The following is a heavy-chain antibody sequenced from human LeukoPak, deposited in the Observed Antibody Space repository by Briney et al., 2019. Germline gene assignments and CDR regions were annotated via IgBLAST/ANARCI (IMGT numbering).Heavy chain of an antibody. Sequence: GGSLRLSCAASGFTLSSYEMNWVRQAPGKGVEWVSYSCSSGSGTYYADSVKGRFTISRENAKNSLYLQMNSLRDEDTAVYYCARVGSCSGDRCLDAFDIWGQGTMVTISS. CDR3: ARVGSCSGDRCLDAFDI. D-gene: IGHD2-15*01. CDR2: SCSSGSGT. J-gene: IGHJ3*02. CDR1: GFTLSSYE. V-gene: IGHV3-48*03.